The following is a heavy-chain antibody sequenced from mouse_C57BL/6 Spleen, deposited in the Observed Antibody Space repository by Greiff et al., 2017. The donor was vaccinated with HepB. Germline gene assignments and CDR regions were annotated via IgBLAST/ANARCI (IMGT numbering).Heavy chain of an antibody. Sequence: QVQLQQSGPGLVAPSQSLSITCTVSGFSLTSYGVHWVRQPPGKGLEWLVVIWSDGSTTYNSALKSRLSISKDNSKSQVFLKMNSLQTDDTAMYYCARHVGSIYYDYDVGYAMDYWGQGTSVTVSS. CDR3: ARHVGSIYYDYDVGYAMDY. D-gene: IGHD2-4*01. J-gene: IGHJ4*01. CDR2: IWSDGST. V-gene: IGHV2-6-1*01. CDR1: GFSLTSYG.